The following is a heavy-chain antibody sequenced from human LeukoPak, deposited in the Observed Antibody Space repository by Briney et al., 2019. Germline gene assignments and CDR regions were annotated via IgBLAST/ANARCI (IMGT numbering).Heavy chain of an antibody. V-gene: IGHV4-31*03. J-gene: IGHJ5*02. CDR3: ARVSRDGYNRGNWFDP. D-gene: IGHD5-24*01. CDR2: IYYSGST. CDR1: GGSISSGGYY. Sequence: SQTLSLTCTVSGGSISSGGYYWSWIRQHPGKGLEWIGYIYYSGSTYYNPSLKSRVTISVDTSKNQLSLKLSSVTAADTAVYYCARVSRDGYNRGNWFDPWGQGTLVTVSS.